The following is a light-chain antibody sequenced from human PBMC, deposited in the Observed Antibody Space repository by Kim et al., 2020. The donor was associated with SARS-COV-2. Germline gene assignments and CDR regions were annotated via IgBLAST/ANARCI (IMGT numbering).Light chain of an antibody. J-gene: IGKJ4*01. V-gene: IGKV3-20*01. CDR2: GAS. CDR3: QQYYRSPLT. Sequence: EIGLTQFPGTLSLSPGERATLSRRASQSVSSSYLAWYQQKRAQAPRLLLCGASSSATGIPDRFSGSGSETDFTLTISTLEPEDFAVYYCQQYYRSPLTFGGGTKREI. CDR1: QSVSSSY.